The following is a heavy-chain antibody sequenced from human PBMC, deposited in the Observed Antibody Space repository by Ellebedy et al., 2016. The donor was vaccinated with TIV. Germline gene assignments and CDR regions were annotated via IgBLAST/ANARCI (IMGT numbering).Heavy chain of an antibody. CDR1: RGSVSSGSYY. J-gene: IGHJ3*02. Sequence: SETLSLXXTVSRGSVSSGSYYWSWIRQPPGKGLEWIGYIYYSGSTKYNPSLKSRVTISVDTSKKQISLKLRSVTAADTAVYYCTRSLEDQPEAFDIWGQGTTVTVSS. CDR3: TRSLEDQPEAFDI. D-gene: IGHD1-14*01. V-gene: IGHV4-61*01. CDR2: IYYSGST.